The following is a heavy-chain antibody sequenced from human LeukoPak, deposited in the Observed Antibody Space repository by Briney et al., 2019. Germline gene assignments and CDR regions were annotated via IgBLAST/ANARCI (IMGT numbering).Heavy chain of an antibody. J-gene: IGHJ6*03. CDR3: ASLYNWNYASPYYMDV. Sequence: SETLSLTCTVSGYSISNGYYWGWIRQSPGKGLEWIGSISYSGSTYYNPSLKSRVTISEDTSNNQFSLKLSSVTAADTAMYYCASLYNWNYASPYYMDVWGKGTTVTVSS. CDR2: ISYSGST. D-gene: IGHD1-7*01. CDR1: GYSISNGYY. V-gene: IGHV4-38-2*02.